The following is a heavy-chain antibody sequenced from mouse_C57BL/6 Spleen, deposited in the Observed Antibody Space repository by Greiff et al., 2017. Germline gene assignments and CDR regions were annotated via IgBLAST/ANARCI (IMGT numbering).Heavy chain of an antibody. V-gene: IGHV1-50*01. CDR3: ARSSNWGNY. CDR1: GYTFTSYW. D-gene: IGHD4-1*01. Sequence: QVQLKESGAELVKPGASVKLSCKASGYTFTSYWMQWVKQRPGQGLEWIGEIDPSDSYTNYNQKFKGKATLTVDTSSSTAYMQLSSLTSEDSAVYYCARSSNWGNYWGQGTTLTVSS. J-gene: IGHJ2*01. CDR2: IDPSDSYT.